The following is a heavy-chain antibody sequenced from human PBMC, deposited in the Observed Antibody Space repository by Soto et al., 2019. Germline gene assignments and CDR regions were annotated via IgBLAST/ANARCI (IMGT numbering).Heavy chain of an antibody. V-gene: IGHV3-30-3*01. CDR2: ISYDGSNK. Sequence: QVQLVESGGGVVQPGRSLRLSCAASGFTFSIYAMHWVRQAPGKGLEWVAVISYDGSNKYYADSVKGRFTLSRDNSKNTVYLQMNSLRAEDSAAYYCARSYSDGWFDPWGQGTLVTVSS. CDR3: ARSYSDGWFDP. D-gene: IGHD2-21*01. CDR1: GFTFSIYA. J-gene: IGHJ5*02.